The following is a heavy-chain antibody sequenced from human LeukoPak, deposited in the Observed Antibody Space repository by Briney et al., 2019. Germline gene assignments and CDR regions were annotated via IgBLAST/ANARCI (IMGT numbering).Heavy chain of an antibody. CDR1: GGSISSYY. CDR3: ARAQGHDXARGDY. Sequence: SETLSLTCTVSGGSISSYYWSWIRQPPGKGLEWIGYIYYSGSTNYNPSLKSRVTISVDKSKNQFSLKLSSVTAADTAVYYCARAQGHDXARGDYWGQGTLVTVSS. J-gene: IGHJ4*02. V-gene: IGHV4-59*12. CDR2: IYYSGST. D-gene: IGHD1-1*01.